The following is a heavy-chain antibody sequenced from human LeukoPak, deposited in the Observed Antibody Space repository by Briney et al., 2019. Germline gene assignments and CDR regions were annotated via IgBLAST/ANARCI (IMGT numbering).Heavy chain of an antibody. CDR3: ARDSTAAASDGAFDI. J-gene: IGHJ3*02. D-gene: IGHD6-13*01. CDR2: ISYDGSNK. CDR1: GFTFSSFG. Sequence: QARGSLRLSCAASGFTFSSFGMHWVRQAPGKGLEWVAVISYDGSNKYYADSVQGRFTISRDNSKNTLYLQMNSLRAEDTVVYYCARDSTAAASDGAFDIWGQGTMVTVSS. V-gene: IGHV3-30*19.